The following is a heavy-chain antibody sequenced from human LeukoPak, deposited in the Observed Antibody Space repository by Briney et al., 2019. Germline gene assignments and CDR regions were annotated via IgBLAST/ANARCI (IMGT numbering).Heavy chain of an antibody. J-gene: IGHJ4*02. Sequence: ASVKVSCKVSGYTLTELSMHWVRQAPGKGLEWMGGFDPEDGETIYAQKFQGRVTMTEDTSTDTAYMELTSLRSEDTAVYYCVRDPGSDGYGLDDYWGQGTLVTVSS. V-gene: IGHV1-24*01. CDR2: FDPEDGET. CDR1: GYTLTELS. D-gene: IGHD5-24*01. CDR3: VRDPGSDGYGLDDY.